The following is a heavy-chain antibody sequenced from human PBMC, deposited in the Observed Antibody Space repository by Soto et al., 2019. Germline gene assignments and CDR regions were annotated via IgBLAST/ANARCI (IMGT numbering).Heavy chain of an antibody. CDR3: TKSRRDAYKWVLGLDQ. V-gene: IGHV3-33*08. J-gene: IGHJ4*02. CDR1: GFTFSDYA. CDR2: IWHDGLNE. Sequence: QERLVESGGGVVQPGRSLRLSCAVSGFTFSDYAMHWDRQAPGKGLEWVALIWHDGLNEFYADSVRGRFTISRDILNNALDLQMESPRPGDTAVYYCTKSRRDAYKWVLGLDQWGQGKLVSVPS. D-gene: IGHD1-20*01.